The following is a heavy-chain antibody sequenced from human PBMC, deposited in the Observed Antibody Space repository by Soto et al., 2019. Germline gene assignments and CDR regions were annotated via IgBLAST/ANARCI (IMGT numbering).Heavy chain of an antibody. V-gene: IGHV3-21*01. Sequence: GGSLRLSCAASGFTFSSYSMNWVRQAPGKGLEWVSSISSSSSYIYYADSVKGRFTISRDNAKNSLYLQMNSLRAEDTAVYYCARDNSNYDFYYYGMDVWGQGXTVTVSS. CDR2: ISSSSSYI. CDR3: ARDNSNYDFYYYGMDV. D-gene: IGHD5-12*01. CDR1: GFTFSSYS. J-gene: IGHJ6*02.